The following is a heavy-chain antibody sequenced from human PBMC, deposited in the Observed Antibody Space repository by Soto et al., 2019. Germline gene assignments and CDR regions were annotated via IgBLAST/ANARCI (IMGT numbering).Heavy chain of an antibody. CDR3: ASVSIVVVIDNAFDI. CDR2: ISYDGSNK. J-gene: IGHJ3*02. D-gene: IGHD3-22*01. Sequence: GGSLRLSCAASGFTFSSYAMHWVRQAPGKGLEWVAVISYDGSNKYYADSVKGRFTISRDNSKNTLYLQMNSLRAEDTAVYYCASVSIVVVIDNAFDIWGQGTMFTVS. V-gene: IGHV3-30-3*01. CDR1: GFTFSSYA.